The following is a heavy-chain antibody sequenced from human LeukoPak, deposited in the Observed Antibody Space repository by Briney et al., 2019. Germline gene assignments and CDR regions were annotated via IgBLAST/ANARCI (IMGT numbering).Heavy chain of an antibody. V-gene: IGHV4-30-4*01. J-gene: IGHJ5*02. Sequence: PSETLSLTCTVSGGSISSGDYYWSWIRQPPGKGLEWIGYIYYSGSTYYNPSLKSRVTISVDTSKNQFSLKLSSATAADTAVYYCARGDIAAAQLNWFDPWGQGTLVTVSS. D-gene: IGHD6-13*01. CDR2: IYYSGST. CDR3: ARGDIAAAQLNWFDP. CDR1: GGSISSGDYY.